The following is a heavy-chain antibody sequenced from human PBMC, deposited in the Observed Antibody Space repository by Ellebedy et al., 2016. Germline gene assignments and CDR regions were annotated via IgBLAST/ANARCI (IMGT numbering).Heavy chain of an antibody. J-gene: IGHJ6*02. CDR1: GCTFSSYA. D-gene: IGHD1-26*01. V-gene: IGHV1-69*04. CDR2: IIPILGIA. Sequence: ASVKVSCQASGCTFSSYAISWVRQPPGQGLEWMGRIIPILGIANYAQKFQGRVTITADKSTSTAYMELSSLRSEDTAVYYCAVLGSYYYYNGMDVWGQGTTVTVSS. CDR3: AVLGSYYYYNGMDV.